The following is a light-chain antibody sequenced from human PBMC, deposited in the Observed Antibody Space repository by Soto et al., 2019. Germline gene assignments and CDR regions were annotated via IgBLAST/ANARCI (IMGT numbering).Light chain of an antibody. V-gene: IGKV1-39*01. CDR1: QSISNY. Sequence: DIQMTQSPSSLSASVGDRVTITCRASQSISNYLNWYQQKPGKAPKLLIYAASRLQSGVPSRFSGSGSGTDFTLTISSLQPEDFATYYCQQSYITPLTFGGGTRVEIK. CDR2: AAS. J-gene: IGKJ4*01. CDR3: QQSYITPLT.